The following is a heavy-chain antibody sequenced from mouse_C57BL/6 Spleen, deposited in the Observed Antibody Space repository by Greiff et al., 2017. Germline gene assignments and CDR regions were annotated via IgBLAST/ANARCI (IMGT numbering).Heavy chain of an antibody. V-gene: IGHV5-16*01. D-gene: IGHD2-4*01. Sequence: EVKVVESEGGLVQPGSSMKLSCTASGFTFSDYYMAWVRQVPEKGLEWVANINYDGSSTYYLDSLKSRFIISRDNAKNILYLQMSSLKSEDTATYYCARVAYYDYEGWYFDVWGTGTTVTVSS. CDR3: ARVAYYDYEGWYFDV. J-gene: IGHJ1*03. CDR2: INYDGSST. CDR1: GFTFSDYY.